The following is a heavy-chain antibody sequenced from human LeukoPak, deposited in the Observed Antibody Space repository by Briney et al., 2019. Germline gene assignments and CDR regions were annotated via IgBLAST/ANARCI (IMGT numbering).Heavy chain of an antibody. J-gene: IGHJ4*02. CDR3: ARARIGYCSSTSCPPLGY. V-gene: IGHV4-34*01. CDR1: GGSFSGYY. Sequence: SETLSLTCAVYGGSFSGYYWSWIRQPPGKGLEWIGEINHSGSTNYNPSLKSRVTISVDTSKNQFSLKLSSVTAADTAVCYCARARIGYCSSTSCPPLGYWGQGTLVTVSS. D-gene: IGHD2-2*01. CDR2: INHSGST.